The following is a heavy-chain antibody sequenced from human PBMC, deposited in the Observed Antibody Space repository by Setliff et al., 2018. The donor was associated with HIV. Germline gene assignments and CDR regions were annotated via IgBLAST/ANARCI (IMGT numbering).Heavy chain of an antibody. J-gene: IGHJ5*02. CDR2: IYYSGST. CDR3: ARQSRWSPTPNWFDP. V-gene: IGHV4-39*01. Sequence: SETLSLTCTVSGGSISSSSYYWGLIRQPPGKGLEWIGSIYYSGSTYYNPSLKSRVTISVDTSKNQFSLRLSSVTAADTAVYYCARQSRWSPTPNWFDPWGQGTLVTVSS. CDR1: GGSISSSSYY. D-gene: IGHD2-15*01.